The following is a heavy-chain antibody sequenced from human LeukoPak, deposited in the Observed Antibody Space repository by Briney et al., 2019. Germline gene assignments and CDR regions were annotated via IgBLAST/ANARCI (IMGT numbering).Heavy chain of an antibody. CDR1: GYTFSNYG. Sequence: GASVKVSCKASGYTFSNYGISWVRQAPGQGLEWMGWIRAYNGITNYAQSLQGRGTMNTDTSTSTDYMELRSLRSDDTAVYYCARGKMFCGGDCYSTGNFFDYWGQGTLVTVSS. V-gene: IGHV1-18*01. D-gene: IGHD2-21*02. CDR3: ARGKMFCGGDCYSTGNFFDY. CDR2: IRAYNGIT. J-gene: IGHJ4*02.